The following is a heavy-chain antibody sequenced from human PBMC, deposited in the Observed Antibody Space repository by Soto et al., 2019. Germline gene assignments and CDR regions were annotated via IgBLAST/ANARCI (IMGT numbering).Heavy chain of an antibody. CDR1: GDSVSNNSAA. D-gene: IGHD6-13*01. J-gene: IGHJ6*02. CDR2: TYYRSKWYN. V-gene: IGHV6-1*01. Sequence: PSQTLSFTCAISGDSVSNNSAAWNWIRQSPSRGLEWLGRTYYRSKWYNDYAVSLKSRITINPDTSKNQFSLQLNSVTPEDTAVYYCARCDYSTSWYFHYGMDVWGQGTTVTVSS. CDR3: ARCDYSTSWYFHYGMDV.